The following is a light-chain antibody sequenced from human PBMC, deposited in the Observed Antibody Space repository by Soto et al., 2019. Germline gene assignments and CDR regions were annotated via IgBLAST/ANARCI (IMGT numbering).Light chain of an antibody. CDR2: KAS. V-gene: IGKV1-5*03. CDR1: QSISSW. CDR3: QQYSDNWT. Sequence: DIQMTQSPSTLSASVGDRVTITCRASQSISSWLAWYQQKPGTAPKLLIYKASTLQSGVPSKFSGSGSGTEFTLTISILQPDDFATYYCQQYSDNWTFGQGTKVE. J-gene: IGKJ1*01.